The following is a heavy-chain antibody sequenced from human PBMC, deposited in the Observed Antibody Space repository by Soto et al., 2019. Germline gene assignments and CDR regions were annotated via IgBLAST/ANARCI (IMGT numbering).Heavy chain of an antibody. D-gene: IGHD3-3*01. CDR1: GGTFSSYA. CDR2: IIPIFGTA. CDR3: AREAHTYHFWSGYSHGWFDP. V-gene: IGHV1-69*01. Sequence: QVQLVQSGAEVKKPGSSVKVSCKASGGTFSSYAISWVRQAPGQGLEWMGGIIPIFGTANYAQKFQGRVTTTAEESTRTAYMELSRLRSEDTAVYYCAREAHTYHFWSGYSHGWFDPWGQGSLVTV. J-gene: IGHJ5*02.